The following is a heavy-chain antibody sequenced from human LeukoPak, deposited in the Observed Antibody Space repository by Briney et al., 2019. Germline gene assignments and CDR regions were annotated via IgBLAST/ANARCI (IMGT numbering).Heavy chain of an antibody. J-gene: IGHJ5*02. Sequence: ASVKVACKASGYTFTGYYMHWVRQAPGQGLEWMGRINPNSGGTNYGQKFQGRVTMTRDTSISTAYMELSRLRSDDTAVYYCATRITIFGVVTWFDPWGQGTLVTVSS. CDR3: ATRITIFGVVTWFDP. V-gene: IGHV1-2*06. D-gene: IGHD3-3*01. CDR1: GYTFTGYY. CDR2: INPNSGGT.